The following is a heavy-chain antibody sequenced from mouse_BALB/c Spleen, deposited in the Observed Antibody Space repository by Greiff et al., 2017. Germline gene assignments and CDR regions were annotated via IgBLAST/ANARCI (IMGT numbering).Heavy chain of an antibody. D-gene: IGHD2-10*01. CDR3: AGAYYGNYGDFEG. Sequence: VQLQQSGAELVKPGASVKLSCKASGYTFTSYWMHWVKQRPGQGLEWIGEINPSNGRTNYNEKFKSKATLTVDKSSSTAYMQLSSLTSEDSAVYYCAGAYYGNYGDFEGWGAGTTVTVSA. J-gene: IGHJ1*01. CDR1: GYTFTSYW. V-gene: IGHV1S81*02. CDR2: INPSNGRT.